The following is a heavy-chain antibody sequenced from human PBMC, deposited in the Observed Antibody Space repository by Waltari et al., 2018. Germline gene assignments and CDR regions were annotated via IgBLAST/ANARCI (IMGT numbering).Heavy chain of an antibody. D-gene: IGHD2-2*01. J-gene: IGHJ4*02. CDR3: ARITDHYDIVVVPAAIDY. CDR1: GYSISSGYY. V-gene: IGHV4-38-2*01. CDR2: IYHSGST. Sequence: QVQLQESGPGLVKPSETLSLTCAVSGYSISSGYYWGWIRQPPGKGLEWIGSIYHSGSTYSNPSLKSRVTISVDTSKNQFSLKLSSVTAADTAVYYCARITDHYDIVVVPAAIDYWGQGTLVTISS.